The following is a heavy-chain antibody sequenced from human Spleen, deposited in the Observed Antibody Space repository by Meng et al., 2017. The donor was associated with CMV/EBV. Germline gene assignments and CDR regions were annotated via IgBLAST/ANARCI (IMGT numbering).Heavy chain of an antibody. V-gene: IGHV1-3*01. D-gene: IGHD6-19*01. CDR2: INAGNGNT. CDR3: AGTVAGYFDY. CDR1: GYIFSTYA. J-gene: IGHJ4*02. Sequence: QVQLVQSGAEVKTPGASVTVSCKASGYIFSTYAIHWVRQAPGQRLEWMGWINAGNGNTKYSQKFQGRVTITRDTSASTAYMELSSLRSEDTSGEYCAGTVAGYFDYWGQGTLVTVSS.